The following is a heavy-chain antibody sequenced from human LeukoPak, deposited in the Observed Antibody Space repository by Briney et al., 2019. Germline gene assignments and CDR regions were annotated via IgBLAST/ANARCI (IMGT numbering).Heavy chain of an antibody. CDR2: IYYSGST. CDR1: GGSISSYY. CDR3: AREYSSGWHDAFDI. D-gene: IGHD6-19*01. V-gene: IGHV4-59*01. J-gene: IGHJ3*02. Sequence: SETLSLTCTVSGGSISSYYWSWIRQPPGKGLEWIGYIYYSGSTNYNPSLKSRVTISVDTSKNQFSLKLSSVTAADTAVYYCAREYSSGWHDAFDIWGQGIMVTVSS.